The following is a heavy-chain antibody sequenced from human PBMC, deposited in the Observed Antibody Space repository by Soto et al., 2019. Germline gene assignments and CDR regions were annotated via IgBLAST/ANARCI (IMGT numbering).Heavy chain of an antibody. CDR3: VHRTVSNGAWFDP. V-gene: IGHV4-61*01. CDR1: GGSLSGGTNY. D-gene: IGHD4-4*01. J-gene: IGHJ5*02. Sequence: PSETLSLTCTVSGGSLSGGTNYWIWVRHSPGKEMEWIGYIYDRGSTKYNPSLKSRVTITKDTSENQVVLTMTNIDPLDTATYYCVHRTVSNGAWFDPWGQGILVTVSS. CDR2: IYDRGST.